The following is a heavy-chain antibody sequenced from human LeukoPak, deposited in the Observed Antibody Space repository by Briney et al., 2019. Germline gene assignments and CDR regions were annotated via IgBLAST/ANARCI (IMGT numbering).Heavy chain of an antibody. D-gene: IGHD3-10*01. CDR3: ARLVYSDSGGYYFFDY. CDR1: GGSISSYY. Sequence: SETLSLTCTVSGGSISSYYWSWIRQPPGRGLEWSGYIYYSGSTTYNPSLKSRVTISVDTSKNQFSLKLSSVTAADTAVYYCARLVYSDSGGYYFFDYWGQGTLVTVSS. V-gene: IGHV4-59*01. J-gene: IGHJ4*02. CDR2: IYYSGST.